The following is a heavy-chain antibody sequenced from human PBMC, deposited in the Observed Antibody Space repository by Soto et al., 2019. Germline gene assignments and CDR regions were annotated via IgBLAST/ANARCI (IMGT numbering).Heavy chain of an antibody. CDR2: IRSKANSYAT. V-gene: IGHV3-73*02. Sequence: VQLVESGGGLVQPGGSLKLSCAASGFTFSGSAMHWVRQASGKGLEWVGRIRSKANSYATAYAASVKGRFTISRDDSKNTAYLQMNSLKTEDTAVYYCTSRPGGDAFDIWGQGTMVTVSS. CDR1: GFTFSGSA. CDR3: TSRPGGDAFDI. D-gene: IGHD3-10*01. J-gene: IGHJ3*02.